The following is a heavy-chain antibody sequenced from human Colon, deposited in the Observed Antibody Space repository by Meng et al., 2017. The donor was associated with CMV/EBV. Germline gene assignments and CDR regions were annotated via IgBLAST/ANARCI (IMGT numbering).Heavy chain of an antibody. CDR2: IYTSGST. CDR3: ARGLGHASNNSHDY. D-gene: IGHD1-1*01. Sequence: SETLSLTCTVSGGSISSYYWSWIRQPAGKGLEWIGRIYTSGSTNYNPSLKSRVTMSVDTSKNQFSLNLRSVTAADTAMYFCARGLGHASNNSHDYWGQGTLVTVSS. CDR1: GGSISSYY. J-gene: IGHJ4*02. V-gene: IGHV4-4*07.